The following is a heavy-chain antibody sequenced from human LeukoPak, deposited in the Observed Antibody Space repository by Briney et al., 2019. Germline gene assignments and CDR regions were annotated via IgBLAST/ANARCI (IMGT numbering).Heavy chain of an antibody. D-gene: IGHD6-13*01. CDR3: VKEISSSWSF. CDR2: ITSDGGRT. J-gene: IGHJ4*02. Sequence: GGSLRLSCSASGFTFSTSPMHWVRQAPGKRLEYVSAITSDGGRTFYADSVKGRFTISRDNSKNTLYLQMSSLRGEDTAVYFCVKEISSSWSFWGQGALVTVSS. V-gene: IGHV3-64D*06. CDR1: GFTFSTSP.